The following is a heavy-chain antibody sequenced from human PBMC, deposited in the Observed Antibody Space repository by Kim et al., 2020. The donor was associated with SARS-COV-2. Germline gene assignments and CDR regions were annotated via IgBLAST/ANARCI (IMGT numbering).Heavy chain of an antibody. CDR1: GFTVSSNY. J-gene: IGHJ6*02. CDR2: IYSGGST. D-gene: IGHD6-13*01. CDR3: ARDSRKKTRIAAAGTSEKYYYYYGMDV. Sequence: GGSLRLSCAASGFTVSSNYMSWVRQAPGKGLEWVSVIYSGGSTYYADSVKGRFTISRDNSKNTLYLQMNSLRAEDTAVYYCARDSRKKTRIAAAGTSEKYYYYYGMDVWGQGTTVTVSS. V-gene: IGHV3-66*02.